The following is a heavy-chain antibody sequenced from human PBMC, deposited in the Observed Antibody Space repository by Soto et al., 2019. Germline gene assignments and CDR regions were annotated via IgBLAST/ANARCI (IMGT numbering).Heavy chain of an antibody. Sequence: QVQLVESGGGVVQPARSLRLSCEASGFTFSNYGMHWVRQAPGKGLEWVAVIWHDGSHKYYVDSVKGRFTISRDNFKKTLYLQMNSLTADDTAVYYCARDDVTSGNPFDYWGQGTLVTVSS. V-gene: IGHV3-33*01. CDR2: IWHDGSHK. CDR3: ARDDVTSGNPFDY. CDR1: GFTFSNYG. J-gene: IGHJ4*02. D-gene: IGHD3-10*01.